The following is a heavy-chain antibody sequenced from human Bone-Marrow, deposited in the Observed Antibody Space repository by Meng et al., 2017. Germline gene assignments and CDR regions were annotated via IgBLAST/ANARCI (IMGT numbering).Heavy chain of an antibody. J-gene: IGHJ5*02. CDR3: ARLEIAVAGTRFDP. V-gene: IGHV5-51*01. CDR2: IYPGDSDT. Sequence: KVSCKGSGYSFTSYWIGWVRQMPGKGLEWMEIIYPGDSDTRYSPSFQGQVTISADKSISTAYLQWSSLKASDTAMYYCARLEIAVAGTRFDPWGQGTLVTVSS. D-gene: IGHD6-19*01. CDR1: GYSFTSYW.